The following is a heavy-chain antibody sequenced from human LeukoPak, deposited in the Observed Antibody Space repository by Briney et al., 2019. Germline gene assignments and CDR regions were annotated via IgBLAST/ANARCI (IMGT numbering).Heavy chain of an antibody. J-gene: IGHJ5*02. CDR1: GGSISGYY. CDR3: ARADPNASGYFYRFNWFDP. V-gene: IGHV4-59*01. Sequence: SETLSLTCTVSGGSISGYYWNWVRQPPGKGLEWIGNIYYSGSTNYNPSLKSRVTISLDTSKFQFSLRLNSVTAADTAVYYCARADPNASGYFYRFNWFDPWGQGTLVTVSS. D-gene: IGHD3-10*01. CDR2: IYYSGST.